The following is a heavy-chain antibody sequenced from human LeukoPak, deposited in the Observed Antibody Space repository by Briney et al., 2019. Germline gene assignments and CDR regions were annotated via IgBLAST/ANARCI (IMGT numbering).Heavy chain of an antibody. CDR1: GGSISSSSYY. V-gene: IGHV4-39*07. J-gene: IGHJ5*02. CDR2: IYYSGST. CDR3: ASAYCGGDCSDHRNWFDP. D-gene: IGHD2-21*02. Sequence: SETLSLTCTVSGGSISSSSYYWGWIRQPPGKGLEWIGSIYYSGSTYYNPSLKSRVTISVDTSKNQFSLKLSSVTAADTAVYYCASAYCGGDCSDHRNWFDPWGQGTLVTVSS.